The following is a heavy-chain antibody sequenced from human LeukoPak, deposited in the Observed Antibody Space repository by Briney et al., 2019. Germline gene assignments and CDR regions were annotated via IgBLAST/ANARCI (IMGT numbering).Heavy chain of an antibody. V-gene: IGHV3-74*01. CDR2: IKSDGSSA. CDR1: GFTFSSYW. CDR3: ARELASGS. J-gene: IGHJ5*02. Sequence: PGGSLRLSCAASGFTFSSYWMHWVRQAPGKGLVWVSRIKSDGSSATYADSVKGRFTISRDNAKSTLYPQMNSLRTEDTAVYYCARELASGSWGQGTLVTVSS. D-gene: IGHD5-12*01.